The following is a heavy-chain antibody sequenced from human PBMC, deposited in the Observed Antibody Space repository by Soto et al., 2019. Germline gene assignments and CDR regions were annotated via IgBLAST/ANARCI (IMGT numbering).Heavy chain of an antibody. CDR1: GGSISSADYY. J-gene: IGHJ6*02. CDR2: IYSSGSS. V-gene: IGHV4-30-4*01. CDR3: VRGALSYYAMDV. Sequence: QVQLQESGPGLVKPSQTLSLTCTVSGGSISSADYYWTWIRQSPGKGLEWIGYIYSSGSSNYNSSLKSRVTISIDTSKNHFSLRLSSVTAADTAVYYCVRGALSYYAMDVWGQGTTVTVSS.